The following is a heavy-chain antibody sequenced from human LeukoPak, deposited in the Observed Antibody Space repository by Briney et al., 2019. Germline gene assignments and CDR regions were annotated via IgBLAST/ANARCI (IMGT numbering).Heavy chain of an antibody. J-gene: IGHJ3*02. Sequence: SETLSLTCTVSGGSISSGDYYWSWIRQPPGRGLEWIGYIYYSGSTYYNPSLKSRVTISVDTSKHQFSLKLSSVTAANTAVYFCARDLPYYYDSSGYSSPQAFDIWGQGTMVTVSS. V-gene: IGHV4-30-4*01. CDR2: IYYSGST. D-gene: IGHD3-22*01. CDR3: ARDLPYYYDSSGYSSPQAFDI. CDR1: GGSISSGDYY.